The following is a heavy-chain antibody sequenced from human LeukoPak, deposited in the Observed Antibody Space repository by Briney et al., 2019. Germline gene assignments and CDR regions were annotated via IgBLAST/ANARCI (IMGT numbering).Heavy chain of an antibody. CDR2: IKQDGSER. Sequence: GGSLRLSCAASGFTFSGYWMTWVRQAPGKGLEWVANIKQDGSERYYVDSVKGRFTVSRDNGKNSLYLQMDSLRAEDTAVYYCERGVSSGWSIPIDYWGQGTLVTVSS. J-gene: IGHJ4*02. D-gene: IGHD6-19*01. V-gene: IGHV3-7*01. CDR1: GFTFSGYW. CDR3: ERGVSSGWSIPIDY.